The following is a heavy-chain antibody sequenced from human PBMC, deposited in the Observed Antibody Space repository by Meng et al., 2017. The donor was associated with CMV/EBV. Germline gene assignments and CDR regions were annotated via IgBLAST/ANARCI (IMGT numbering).Heavy chain of an antibody. Sequence: GSLRLSCTVSGGSISSYYWSWIRQPPGKGLEWIGYIHYSGSTNYNPSLKSRVTISVDTSKNQFSLKLSSVTAADTAVYYCARDRVVTRYYYGMDVWGQGTTVTVSS. J-gene: IGHJ6*02. CDR2: IHYSGST. CDR1: GGSISSYY. CDR3: ARDRVVTRYYYGMDV. V-gene: IGHV4-59*01. D-gene: IGHD4-23*01.